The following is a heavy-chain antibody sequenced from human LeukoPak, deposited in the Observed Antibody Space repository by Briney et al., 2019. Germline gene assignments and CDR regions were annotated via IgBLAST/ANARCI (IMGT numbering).Heavy chain of an antibody. Sequence: SVKVSCKASGGTFSSYAISWVRQAPGQGLEWMGGIIPIFGTANYAQKLQGRVTMTTDTSTSTAYMELRSLRSDDTAVYYCARDFRCDYWGQGTLVTVSS. CDR2: IIPIFGTA. V-gene: IGHV1-69*05. CDR1: GGTFSSYA. J-gene: IGHJ4*02. CDR3: ARDFRCDY. D-gene: IGHD4/OR15-4a*01.